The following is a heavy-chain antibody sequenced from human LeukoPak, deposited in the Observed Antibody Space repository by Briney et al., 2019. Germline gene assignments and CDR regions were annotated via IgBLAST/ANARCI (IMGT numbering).Heavy chain of an antibody. D-gene: IGHD6-6*01. CDR3: AREYSSSSGRAFDI. V-gene: IGHV3-48*01. J-gene: IGHJ3*02. CDR2: ISSSSGAI. Sequence: PGGSLRLSCAASGFTFTTYTMNWVRQTPGKGREWVSFISSSSGAIYYADSVKGRFTISRDNAKNSLFLQMNSLRAEDTAVYYCAREYSSSSGRAFDIWGQGTMVTVSS. CDR1: GFTFTTYT.